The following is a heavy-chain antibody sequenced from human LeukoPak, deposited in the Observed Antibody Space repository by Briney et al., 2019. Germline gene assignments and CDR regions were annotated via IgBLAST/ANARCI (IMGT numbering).Heavy chain of an antibody. CDR2: IYHSGST. V-gene: IGHV4-38-2*01. D-gene: IGHD5-12*01. J-gene: IGHJ6*03. Sequence: PSETLSLTCVVSGYSISSGYYWGWIRQPPGKGLEWIGNIYHSGSTYYNPSLKSRVTMSVDTSKNQFSLKLSSMTAADTAMYYCARACGNYCHYMDVWGKGTTVTVSS. CDR3: ARACGNYCHYMDV. CDR1: GYSISSGYY.